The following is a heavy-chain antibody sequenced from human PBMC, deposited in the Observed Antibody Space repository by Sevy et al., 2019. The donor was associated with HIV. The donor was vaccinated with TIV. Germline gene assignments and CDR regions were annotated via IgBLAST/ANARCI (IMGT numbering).Heavy chain of an antibody. V-gene: IGHV3-33*01. CDR2: IWYDGSNK. CDR1: GFTFSSYG. Sequence: GGSLRLSCAASGFTFSSYGMHWVRQAPGKGLEWVAVIWYDGSNKYYPDSVKGEFTISRDNSKNTLYLQMNSLGAEDTAVYYWAGEVTMVRGGIREENWFDPWGQGTLVTVSS. J-gene: IGHJ5*02. CDR3: AGEVTMVRGGIREENWFDP. D-gene: IGHD3-10*01.